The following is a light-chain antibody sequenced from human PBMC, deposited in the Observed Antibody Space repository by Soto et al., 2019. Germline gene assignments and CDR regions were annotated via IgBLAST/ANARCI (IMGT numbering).Light chain of an antibody. CDR3: QQRSNWPPEIT. V-gene: IGKV3-11*01. CDR2: GAF. J-gene: IGKJ5*01. CDR1: QSVTTY. Sequence: ETVLTQSPATLSLSPGERATLSCRASQSVTTYLAWYQQKPGQAPRLLIYGAFTRAIGVPARFSGSGSGTDFTHTTPSLEPEDFAAYSCQQRSNWPPEITFGQGTRLEL.